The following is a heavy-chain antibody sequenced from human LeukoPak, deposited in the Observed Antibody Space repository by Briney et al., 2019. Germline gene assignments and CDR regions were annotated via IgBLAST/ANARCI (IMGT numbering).Heavy chain of an antibody. V-gene: IGHV3-30*03. J-gene: IGHJ4*02. CDR2: ISYDGSNK. D-gene: IGHD2-2*01. CDR1: GFTFSSYG. CDR3: ASGVSSTGCYVDY. Sequence: GGSLRLSCAASGFTFSSYGMHWVRQAPGKGLEWVAVISYDGSNKYYADSVKGRFTISRDNAKNSLFLQMNSLKAEDTAVYYCASGVSSTGCYVDYWGQGTLVTVSS.